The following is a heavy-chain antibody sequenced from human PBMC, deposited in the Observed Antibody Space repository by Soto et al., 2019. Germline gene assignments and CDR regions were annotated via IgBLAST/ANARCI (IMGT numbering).Heavy chain of an antibody. CDR3: TGGGRAYIFGYIDY. D-gene: IGHD3-3*02. V-gene: IGHV4-34*01. J-gene: IGHJ4*02. CDR1: VGSFSGYS. CDR2: INHSGST. Sequence: SETLSLTCAVYVGSFSGYSWSWIRQPPGKGLEWIAEINHSGSTNLNPALKSRVTISVDTSKNQFSLKLSSVTAADTAVYYCTGGGRAYIFGYIDYGGQGTWVPVSS.